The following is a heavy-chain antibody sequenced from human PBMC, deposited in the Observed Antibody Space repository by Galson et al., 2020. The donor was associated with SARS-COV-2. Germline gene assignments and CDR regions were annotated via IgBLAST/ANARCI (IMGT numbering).Heavy chain of an antibody. CDR2: ISSSSSYI. V-gene: IGHV3-21*01. J-gene: IGHJ6*03. D-gene: IGHD2-2*01. CDR3: ASLCSCHMGV. CDR1: GFTFSSYS. Sequence: GESLKISCAASGFTFSSYSMNWVRQAPGKGLEWVSSISSSSSYIYYADSVKGRFTISRDNAKNSLYLQMNNLRAEDTAVYYCASLCSCHMGVWGKGTTVTISS.